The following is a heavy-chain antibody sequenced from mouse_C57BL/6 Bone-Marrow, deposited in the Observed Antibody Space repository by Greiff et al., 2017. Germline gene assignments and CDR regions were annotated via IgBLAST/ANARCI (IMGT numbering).Heavy chain of an antibody. CDR1: GYTFTSYW. CDR2: IDPSDSDT. D-gene: IGHD1-1*01. CDR3: ARGAPYYYGSSYDWYFDV. Sequence: VQLQQPGAELVRPGSSVKLSCKASGYTFTSYWMHWVKQRPIQGLEWIGNIDPSDSDTPSNQKFKDKATLTVDKSSSTAYMQLSSLTSEDSAVYYCARGAPYYYGSSYDWYFDVWGTGTTVTVSS. J-gene: IGHJ1*03. V-gene: IGHV1-52*01.